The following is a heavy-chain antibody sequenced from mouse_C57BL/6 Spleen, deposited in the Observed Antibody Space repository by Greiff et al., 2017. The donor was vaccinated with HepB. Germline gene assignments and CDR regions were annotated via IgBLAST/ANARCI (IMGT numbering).Heavy chain of an antibody. V-gene: IGHV1-26*01. J-gene: IGHJ2*01. CDR2: INPNNGGT. D-gene: IGHD1-1*01. CDR1: GYTFTDYY. CDR3: ARDPYYYGSSLDY. Sequence: VQLHQSGPELVKPGASVKISCKASGYTFTDYYMNWVKQSHGKSLEWIGDINPNNGGTSYNQKFKGKATLTVDKSSSTAYMELRSLTSEDSAVYYCARDPYYYGSSLDYWGQGTTLTVSS.